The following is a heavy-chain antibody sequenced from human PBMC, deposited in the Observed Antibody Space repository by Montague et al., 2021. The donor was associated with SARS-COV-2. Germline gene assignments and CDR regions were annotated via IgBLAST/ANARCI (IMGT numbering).Heavy chain of an antibody. J-gene: IGHJ5*02. Sequence: SLRLSCAASGFTFGNYAMHWVRQPPGKGLEWVSGISWSSGSRRYADSVKGRFTISRDNAKNSLFLQMNSLRAEDTALYYCTKDFERTVSNTNNWFDPWGQGTLVTVSS. V-gene: IGHV3-9*01. D-gene: IGHD2-2*01. CDR2: ISWSSGSR. CDR1: GFTFGNYA. CDR3: TKDFERTVSNTNNWFDP.